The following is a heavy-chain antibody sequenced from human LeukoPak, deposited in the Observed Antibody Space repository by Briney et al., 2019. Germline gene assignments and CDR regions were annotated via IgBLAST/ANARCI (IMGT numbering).Heavy chain of an antibody. Sequence: GRSLRLSCAASEFTFSSYAMHWVRQAPGKGLEWVAVISYDGSNKYYADSVKGRFTISRDNSKNTLYLQMNSLRAEDTAVYYCARDERVFGVVIEVMVGWFDPWGQGTLVTVSS. CDR2: ISYDGSNK. CDR3: ARDERVFGVVIEVMVGWFDP. CDR1: EFTFSSYA. V-gene: IGHV3-30-3*01. J-gene: IGHJ5*02. D-gene: IGHD3-3*01.